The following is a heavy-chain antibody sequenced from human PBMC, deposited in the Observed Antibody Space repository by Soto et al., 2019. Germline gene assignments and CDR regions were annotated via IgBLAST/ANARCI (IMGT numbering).Heavy chain of an antibody. Sequence: ASVKVSCKASGYTFTDYYIHWVRQAPGQGPEWMGWINPNGGGTNYAQKFQGRVSMTRDTSISTAYMELSRLRSDDTAVYYCARPDFYDNGVPYGLHVWGQGTTVTVSS. CDR3: ARPDFYDNGVPYGLHV. D-gene: IGHD3-22*01. V-gene: IGHV1-2*02. J-gene: IGHJ6*02. CDR1: GYTFTDYY. CDR2: INPNGGGT.